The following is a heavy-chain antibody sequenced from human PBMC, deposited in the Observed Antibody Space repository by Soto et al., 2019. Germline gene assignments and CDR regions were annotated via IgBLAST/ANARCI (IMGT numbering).Heavy chain of an antibody. D-gene: IGHD2-15*01. CDR2: IAYDGSNA. CDR1: GFTFRNYA. Sequence: QVQLVESGGGVVQPGGSLRLSCAASGFTFRNYAMHWVRQAPGKGLECLAVIAYDGSNAFYRDSVKGRFTISRDNSKKTPYLHMNSRRSEDTGVYYCARGDREDILVVVGARPGEYGIDIWGQGTTVTVSS. CDR3: ARGDREDILVVVGARPGEYGIDI. J-gene: IGHJ6*02. V-gene: IGHV3-30-3*01.